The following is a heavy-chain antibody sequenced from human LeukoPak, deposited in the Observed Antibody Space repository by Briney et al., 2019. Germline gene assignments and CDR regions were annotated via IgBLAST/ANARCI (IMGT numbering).Heavy chain of an antibody. CDR3: AKTRMWLREFDY. V-gene: IGHV3-48*03. CDR1: GFTFNSYE. Sequence: PGGSLRLSCAASGFTFNSYEMNWVRQAPGKGLEWVSYISSSGTTIYYADSVKGRFTISRDNAKNSLYLQMNSLRVEDTAVYYCAKTRMWLREFDYWGQGTLVTVSS. D-gene: IGHD5-12*01. J-gene: IGHJ4*02. CDR2: ISSSGTTI.